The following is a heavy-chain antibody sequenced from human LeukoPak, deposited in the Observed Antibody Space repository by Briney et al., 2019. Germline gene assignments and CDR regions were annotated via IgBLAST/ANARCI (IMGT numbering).Heavy chain of an antibody. CDR2: INPNSGGT. V-gene: IGHV1-2*02. CDR1: GGTFSTYA. D-gene: IGHD4-17*01. J-gene: IGHJ4*02. Sequence: GASVKVSCKASGGTFSTYAIIWVRQAPGQGLEWMGWINPNSGGTNYAQKFQGRVTMTRDTSISTAYMELSRLRSDDTAVYYCARGDYGDYTLGGYWGQGTLVTVSS. CDR3: ARGDYGDYTLGGY.